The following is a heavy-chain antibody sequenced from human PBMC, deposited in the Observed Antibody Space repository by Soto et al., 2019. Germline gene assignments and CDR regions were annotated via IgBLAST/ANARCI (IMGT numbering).Heavy chain of an antibody. D-gene: IGHD3-10*01. CDR3: ASPSTNDDGSRGPGY. V-gene: IGHV1-69*02. J-gene: IGHJ4*02. CDR1: GGTFSSYT. Sequence: QVQLVQSGAEVKKPGSSVKVSCKASGGTFSSYTISWVRQAPGQGLEWMGRIIPILGIANYAQKFQGRVTITADKPTRTAYVELSSRRSEDTAVHYCASPSTNDDGSRGPGYWGQGTLVTVSS. CDR2: IIPILGIA.